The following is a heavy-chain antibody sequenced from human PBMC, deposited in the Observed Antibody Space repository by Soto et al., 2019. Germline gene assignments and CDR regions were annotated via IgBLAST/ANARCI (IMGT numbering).Heavy chain of an antibody. CDR2: IYYSGST. CDR1: GGSISSSSYY. Sequence: PSETLSLTCTVSGGSISSSSYYWGWIRQPPGKGLEWIGSIYYSGSTYYNPSLKSRVTISVDTSKNQFSLKLSSVTAADTAVYYCARATTRNSPLRYYYYGMDVWGQGTTVTVSS. V-gene: IGHV4-39*01. CDR3: ARATTRNSPLRYYYYGMDV. J-gene: IGHJ6*02. D-gene: IGHD4-4*01.